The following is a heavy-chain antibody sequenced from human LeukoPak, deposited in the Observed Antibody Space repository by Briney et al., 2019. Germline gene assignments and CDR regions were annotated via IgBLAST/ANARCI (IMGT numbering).Heavy chain of an antibody. CDR1: GGSFSGYY. J-gene: IGHJ5*02. D-gene: IGHD6-13*01. CDR2: INHSGNI. Sequence: SETLSLTCAVYGGSFSGYYWRWIRQPPGKGLEWIGEINHSGNIGYNPSLKSRVETSKEQFSLKLSSVTAADTAVYYCARVSPRRIAAAFYNWFDPWGQGTLVTVSS. V-gene: IGHV4-34*01. CDR3: ARVSPRRIAAAFYNWFDP.